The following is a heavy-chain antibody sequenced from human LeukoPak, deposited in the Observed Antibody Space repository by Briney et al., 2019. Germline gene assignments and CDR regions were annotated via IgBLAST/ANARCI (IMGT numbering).Heavy chain of an antibody. J-gene: IGHJ5*01. Sequence: GGSLRLSCAASGFTFNTYGMHWVRQAPGKGLEWVAFIHYDGSYKYYADSVKGRFTISRDNSKNTLYLQMNSLRAEDTAVYYCATVCRCAGFGEGANWFDSWGQGTLVTVSS. D-gene: IGHD3-10*01. V-gene: IGHV3-30*02. CDR2: IHYDGSYK. CDR1: GFTFNTYG. CDR3: ATVCRCAGFGEGANWFDS.